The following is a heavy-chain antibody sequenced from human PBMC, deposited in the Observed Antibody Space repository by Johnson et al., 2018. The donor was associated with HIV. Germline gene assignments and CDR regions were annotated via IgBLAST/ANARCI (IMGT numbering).Heavy chain of an antibody. CDR1: GFTFSSYG. J-gene: IGHJ3*02. D-gene: IGHD1-14*01. CDR3: ARDGMAATKANI. CDR2: IYSGGST. Sequence: HVQLVESGGGVVQPGRSLRLSCAASGFTFSSYGMHWVRQAPGKGLEWVAVIYSGGSTYYADSVKGRFTISRDNSKNTLYLQMNSLRAEDTAVYYCARDGMAATKANIWGQGTMVTVSS. V-gene: IGHV3-NL1*01.